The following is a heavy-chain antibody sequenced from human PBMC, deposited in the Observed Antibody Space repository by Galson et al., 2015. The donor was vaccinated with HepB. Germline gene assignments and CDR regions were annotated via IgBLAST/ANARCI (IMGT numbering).Heavy chain of an antibody. D-gene: IGHD6-19*01. CDR2: IYTSGST. CDR3: ARARAVANYYYYYYMDV. V-gene: IGHV4-61*02. J-gene: IGHJ6*03. CDR1: GGSISSGSYY. Sequence: TLSLTCTVSGGSISSGSYYWSWIRQPAGKGLEWIGRIYTSGSTNYNPSLKSRVTMSVDTSKNQFSLKLSSVTAADTAVYYCARARAVANYYYYYYMDVWGKGTTVTVSS.